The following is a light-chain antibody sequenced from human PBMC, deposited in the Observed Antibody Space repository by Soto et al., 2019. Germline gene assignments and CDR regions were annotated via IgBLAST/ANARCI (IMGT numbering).Light chain of an antibody. V-gene: IGKV1-5*01. J-gene: IGKJ1*01. CDR1: QSISSW. Sequence: DIQMTQSPSTLSASVGDRVTITCRASQSISSWLAWYQQKPGKAPKLLIYDASSLESGVPSRFSGSGSGTEFTLTISSPQPDDFVTYYCQQYNSYSRTFGQGTKVEIK. CDR2: DAS. CDR3: QQYNSYSRT.